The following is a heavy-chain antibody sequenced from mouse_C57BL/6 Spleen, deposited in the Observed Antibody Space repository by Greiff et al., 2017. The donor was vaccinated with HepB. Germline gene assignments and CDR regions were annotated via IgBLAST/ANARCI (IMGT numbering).Heavy chain of an antibody. CDR2: INPNNGGT. J-gene: IGHJ3*01. V-gene: IGHV1-26*01. D-gene: IGHD6-1*01. CDR1: GYTFTDYY. CDR3: ASSLLAY. Sequence: EVQLQQSGPELLKPGASVKISCKASGYTFTDYYMNWVKQSHGKSLEWIGDINPNNGGTSYNQKFKGKATLTVDKSSSTAYMELRSLTSEDSAVYYCASSLLAYWGQGTLVTVSA.